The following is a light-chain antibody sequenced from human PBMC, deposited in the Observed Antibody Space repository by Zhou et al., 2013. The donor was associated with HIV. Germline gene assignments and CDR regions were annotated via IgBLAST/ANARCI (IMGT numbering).Light chain of an antibody. V-gene: IGKV3-15*01. CDR2: ATS. J-gene: IGKJ4*01. Sequence: EILMTQSPVTLSVSPGERATLSCRASQSVDTYLAWYQQRPGQPPRLLIYATSTRATGIPARFSGSGSGTEFTLTINSLQSEDFAIYYCQQYNNWPPLTFGGGTRVEIK. CDR3: QQYNNWPPLT. CDR1: QSVDTY.